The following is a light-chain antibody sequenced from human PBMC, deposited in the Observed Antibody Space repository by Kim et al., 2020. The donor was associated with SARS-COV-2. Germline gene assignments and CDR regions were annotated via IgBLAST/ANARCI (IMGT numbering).Light chain of an antibody. CDR3: QQYNSYPFT. Sequence: GDRVTITCRASQSISSWLAWYQQKPGRAPKVLIYDASSLESGVPSRFSGSGSGTEFTLTISSLQPDDFATYNCQQYNSYPFTFGPGTKV. J-gene: IGKJ3*01. CDR2: DAS. CDR1: QSISSW. V-gene: IGKV1-5*01.